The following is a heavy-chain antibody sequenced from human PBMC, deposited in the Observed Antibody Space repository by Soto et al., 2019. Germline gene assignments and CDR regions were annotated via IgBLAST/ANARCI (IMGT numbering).Heavy chain of an antibody. CDR3: ARNTGYTFGSLNY. V-gene: IGHV1-3*01. J-gene: IGHJ4*02. D-gene: IGHD5-18*01. CDR1: GYTFTDYA. CDR2: MNAGVGNT. Sequence: HVELLQSRADVKKPGASVTISCKASGYTFTDYALHWVRQAPGQRLEWMGWMNAGVGNTLYSQKFQGRITITRDTSASTAYMELNSLKSEDTAIYYCARNTGYTFGSLNYWGPGTLVTVSS.